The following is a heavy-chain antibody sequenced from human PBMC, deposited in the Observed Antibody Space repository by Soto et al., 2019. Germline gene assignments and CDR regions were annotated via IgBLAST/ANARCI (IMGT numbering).Heavy chain of an antibody. CDR1: GYTFTNYA. Sequence: QVQLVQSGAEVKKPGASVKVSCKASGYTFTNYAVHWVRQAPGQTLEWMGWINADNANRKYSQNFQGRVTITKDTSASTAYMELSSLISEDTAVYYFARNGVGTYHFDYWGQGTLVTVS. CDR3: ARNGVGTYHFDY. CDR2: INADNANR. V-gene: IGHV1-3*01. J-gene: IGHJ4*02. D-gene: IGHD1-1*01.